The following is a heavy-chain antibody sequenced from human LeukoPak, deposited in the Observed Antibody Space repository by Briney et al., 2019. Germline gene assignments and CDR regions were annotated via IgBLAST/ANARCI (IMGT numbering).Heavy chain of an antibody. J-gene: IGHJ3*02. CDR2: INHSGST. D-gene: IGHD2-2*01. CDR1: GGSFSGYY. Sequence: KPSETLSLTCAVYGGSFSGYYWSWIRQPPGKGLEWIGEINHSGSTNYNPSPKSRVTISVETSKNQFSPRRSSVTAADTAVYYCARVQLMDAFYIWGQGTMVTVSS. CDR3: ARVQLMDAFYI. V-gene: IGHV4-34*01.